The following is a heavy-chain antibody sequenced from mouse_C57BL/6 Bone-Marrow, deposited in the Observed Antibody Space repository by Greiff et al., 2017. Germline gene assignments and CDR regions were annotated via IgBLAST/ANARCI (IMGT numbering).Heavy chain of an antibody. CDR1: GFDFSRYW. CDR2: INPDSSTV. Sequence: EVMLVESGGGLVQPGGSLKLSCAASGFDFSRYWMSWVRQAPGKGLEWIGKINPDSSTVNYTPSLKDKFIISRDNAKNTLYLQMSKVRSEDTALYYCASTDWYFDVWGAGTTVTVSS. J-gene: IGHJ1*01. V-gene: IGHV4-1*02. CDR3: ASTDWYFDV. D-gene: IGHD1-1*01.